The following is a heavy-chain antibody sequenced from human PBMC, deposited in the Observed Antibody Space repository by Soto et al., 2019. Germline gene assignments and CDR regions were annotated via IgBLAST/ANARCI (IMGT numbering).Heavy chain of an antibody. V-gene: IGHV3-23*01. J-gene: IGHJ4*02. Sequence: LRLSCAASGFTFSSYAMSWVRQAPGKGLEWVSAISGSGGSTYYADSVKGRFTISRDNSKNTLYLQMNSLRAEDTAVYYCAKDSPPYCTNGVCYKFDYWGQGTLVTVSS. CDR1: GFTFSSYA. D-gene: IGHD2-8*01. CDR2: ISGSGGST. CDR3: AKDSPPYCTNGVCYKFDY.